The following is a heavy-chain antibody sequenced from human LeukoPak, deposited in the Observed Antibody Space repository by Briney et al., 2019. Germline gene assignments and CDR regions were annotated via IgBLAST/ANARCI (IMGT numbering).Heavy chain of an antibody. J-gene: IGHJ5*02. CDR1: GASITTGAYY. CDR2: IYHGGST. CDR3: ARINYYGSGLDL. V-gene: IGHV4-30-2*06. Sequence: PSQTLSLTCTVSGASITTGAYYWTYIRQSPGKDLEWIGYIYHGGSTYYNPSLKSRVTISIDRPKNQFSLRLTSVTAADTAVYYCARINYYGSGLDLWGQGALVTVSS. D-gene: IGHD3-10*01.